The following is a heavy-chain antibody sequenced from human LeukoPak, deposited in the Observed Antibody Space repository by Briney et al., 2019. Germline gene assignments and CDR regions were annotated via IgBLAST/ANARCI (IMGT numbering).Heavy chain of an antibody. CDR1: GFTFSSYA. J-gene: IGHJ4*02. V-gene: IGHV3-23*01. Sequence: GGSLRLSCAASGFTFSSYAMSWVRQAPGKGLEWVSAISGSGGSTYYADSVKGRFTISRDNSKNTLYLQMNSLRAEDTAVYYCAKAPEFLGSSSWYAGYWGQGTLVTVSS. D-gene: IGHD6-13*01. CDR2: ISGSGGST. CDR3: AKAPEFLGSSSWYAGY.